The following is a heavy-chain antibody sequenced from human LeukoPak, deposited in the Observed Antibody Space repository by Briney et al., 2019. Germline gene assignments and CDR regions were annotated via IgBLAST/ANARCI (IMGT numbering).Heavy chain of an antibody. CDR2: VYAGGGT. D-gene: IGHD6-19*01. CDR1: GFIVSDNY. Sequence: GGSLRLSCAASGFIVSDNYVSWVRQAPGKGLEWVSVVYAGGGTYYADSVKGRFTISRDNSKNTIYLQMNRLRDKDTAVYFCARNQGSDWYSFGYWGQGTLVTVSS. J-gene: IGHJ4*02. V-gene: IGHV3-66*01. CDR3: ARNQGSDWYSFGY.